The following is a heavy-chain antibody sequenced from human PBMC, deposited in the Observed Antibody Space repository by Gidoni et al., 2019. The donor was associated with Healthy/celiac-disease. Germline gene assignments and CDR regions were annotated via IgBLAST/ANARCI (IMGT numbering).Heavy chain of an antibody. CDR1: GYTFTSYY. CDR3: ARAGRFLEWLYRGAFDY. Sequence: QVQLVQSGAEVKKPGASVKVSCKASGYTFTSYYMHWVRQAPGQGLEWMGIINPSGGSTSYAQKFQGRVTMTRDTSTSTVYMELSSLRSEDTAVYYCARAGRFLEWLYRGAFDYWGQGTLVTVSS. CDR2: INPSGGST. D-gene: IGHD3-3*01. J-gene: IGHJ4*02. V-gene: IGHV1-46*03.